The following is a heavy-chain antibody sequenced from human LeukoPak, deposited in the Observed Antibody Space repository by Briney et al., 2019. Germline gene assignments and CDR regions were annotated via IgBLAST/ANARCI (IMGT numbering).Heavy chain of an antibody. CDR1: GFTFSSYA. J-gene: IGHJ6*02. D-gene: IGHD5-18*01. V-gene: IGHV3-21*01. CDR2: ISSSSSYI. CDR3: ALVDTAMIDYGMDV. Sequence: GGSLRLSCAASGFTFSSYAMNWVRQAPGKGLEWVSSISSSSSYIYYADSVKGRFTISRDNAKNSLYLQMNSLRAEDTAVYYCALVDTAMIDYGMDVWGQGTTVTVSS.